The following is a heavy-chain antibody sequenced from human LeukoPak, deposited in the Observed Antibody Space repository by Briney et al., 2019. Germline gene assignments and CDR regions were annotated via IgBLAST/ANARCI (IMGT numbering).Heavy chain of an antibody. CDR3: AKRYGEYLFDY. D-gene: IGHD3-10*01. CDR2: ISPGGGTT. J-gene: IGHJ4*02. CDR1: GFAFGSEA. V-gene: IGHV3-23*01. Sequence: GSLRLSCAVSGFAFGSEAMSWVRQSPARGLEWVASISPGGGTTYYADYVKGRFIISRDNSNNTLFVQMNSLRAEDTAVYYCAKRYGEYLFDYWGQGTLVTVSS.